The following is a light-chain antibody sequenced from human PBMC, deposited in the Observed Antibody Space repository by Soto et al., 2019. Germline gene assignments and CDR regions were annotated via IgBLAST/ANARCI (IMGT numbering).Light chain of an antibody. Sequence: EIVLTQSAGTLSFSPGERATLSCRASQSLDSKYLARHQQKPGQAPRLLIYDASNSATGIPDRFSGSGSGTDFTLTISRLEPEDFAVYYCQQYGRSPRTFGQGTKVEI. CDR3: QQYGRSPRT. CDR1: QSLDSKY. CDR2: DAS. J-gene: IGKJ1*01. V-gene: IGKV3-20*01.